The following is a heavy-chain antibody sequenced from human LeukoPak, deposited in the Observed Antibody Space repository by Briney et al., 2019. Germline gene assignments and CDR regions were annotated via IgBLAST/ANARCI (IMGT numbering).Heavy chain of an antibody. CDR2: IYHSGST. V-gene: IGHV4-59*12. D-gene: IGHD5-18*01. CDR3: AGAGSLHTAMDTRDYGIDV. CDR1: GGSISSYY. J-gene: IGHJ6*02. Sequence: ASETLSLTCTVSGGSISSYYWSWIRQPPGKGLEWIGYIYHSGSTNYNPSLKSRVTISVDTSKNQFSLKLSSVTAADTAVYYCAGAGSLHTAMDTRDYGIDVWGQGTTVTVSS.